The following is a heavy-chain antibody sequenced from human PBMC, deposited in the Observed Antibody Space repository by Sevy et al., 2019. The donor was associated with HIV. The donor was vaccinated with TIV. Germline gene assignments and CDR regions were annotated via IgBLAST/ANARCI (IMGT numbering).Heavy chain of an antibody. Sequence: QLGGSLRLSCAASGFTFSSYAMSWVRQAPGKGLEWVSAISGSGGSTYYADSVKGRFTISRDNSKNTLYLQMNSLRAEDTAVYYCAKSRAEWGGYCSGGSCSDFDYWGQGTLVTVSS. V-gene: IGHV3-23*01. D-gene: IGHD2-15*01. CDR3: AKSRAEWGGYCSGGSCSDFDY. J-gene: IGHJ4*02. CDR2: ISGSGGST. CDR1: GFTFSSYA.